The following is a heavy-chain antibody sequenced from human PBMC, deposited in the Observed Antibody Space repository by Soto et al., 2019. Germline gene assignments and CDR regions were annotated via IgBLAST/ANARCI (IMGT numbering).Heavy chain of an antibody. CDR2: IYYSGST. J-gene: IGHJ4*02. CDR3: ASSGIAARPVYFDY. V-gene: IGHV4-39*01. D-gene: IGHD6-6*01. CDR1: GGSIISSSYY. Sequence: SETLSLTCTVSGGSIISSSYYWVWIRQPPGKGLEWIGSIYYSGSTYYNPSLKSRVTISVDTSKNQFSLKLSSVTAADTAVYYCASSGIAARPVYFDYWGQGTLVTVSS.